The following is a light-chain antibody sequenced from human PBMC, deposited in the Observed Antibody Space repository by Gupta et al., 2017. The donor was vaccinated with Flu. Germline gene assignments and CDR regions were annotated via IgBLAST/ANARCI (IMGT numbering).Light chain of an antibody. CDR3: SSYTSINTQQVI. CDR1: SSDVGDYKN. CDR2: DVS. J-gene: IGLJ2*01. V-gene: IGLV2-14*03. Sequence: SALTQPASVSGSPGQSMTISCTGTSSDVGDYKNVSWYQQYPGKAPKLMIYDVSYRPSGVSHRFSGSKSGNTASLTIAGLQAEDEADYYCSSYTSINTQQVIFGGGTRLTGL.